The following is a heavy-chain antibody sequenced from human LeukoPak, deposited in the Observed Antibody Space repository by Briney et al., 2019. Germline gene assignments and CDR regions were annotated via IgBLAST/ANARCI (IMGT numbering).Heavy chain of an antibody. CDR2: INPSGGST. CDR3: ARSQYYYDSSGYFPGY. CDR1: GYTFTSYY. V-gene: IGHV1-46*01. Sequence: GASVTVSCKASGYTFTSYYMHWVRQAPGQGLEWMGIINPSGGSTSYAQKFQGRVTMTRDTSTSTVYMELSSLRSEDTAVYYCARSQYYYDSSGYFPGYWGQGTLVTVSS. D-gene: IGHD3-22*01. J-gene: IGHJ4*02.